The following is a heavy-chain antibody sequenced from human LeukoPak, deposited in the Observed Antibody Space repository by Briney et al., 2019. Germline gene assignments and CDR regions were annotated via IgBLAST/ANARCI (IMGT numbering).Heavy chain of an antibody. V-gene: IGHV4-59*01. Sequence: SETLSLTCTVSGCSISSYYWSWIRQPPGKGLEWIGYIYYSGSTNYNPSLKSRVTISVDTSKNQSSLKLSSVTAADTAVYYCAREALHRYPPWYYYYYYMDVWGKGTTVTVSS. CDR3: AREALHRYPPWYYYYYYMDV. CDR2: IYYSGST. D-gene: IGHD1-14*01. J-gene: IGHJ6*03. CDR1: GCSISSYY.